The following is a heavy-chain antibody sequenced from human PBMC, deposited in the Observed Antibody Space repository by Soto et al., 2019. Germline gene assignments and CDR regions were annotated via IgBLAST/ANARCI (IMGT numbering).Heavy chain of an antibody. J-gene: IGHJ4*02. CDR1: GFTFSSYW. CDR2: INEDGSYT. Sequence: PGGSLRPSCAGSGFTFSSYWMHWVRQAPGKGLVWVSRINEDGSYTNYADYVRGRFTISRDNAKNTLYLQMNSLRAEDTAVYYCASSYFYDSGGYYPFDYWGQGT. V-gene: IGHV3-74*01. D-gene: IGHD3-22*01. CDR3: ASSYFYDSGGYYPFDY.